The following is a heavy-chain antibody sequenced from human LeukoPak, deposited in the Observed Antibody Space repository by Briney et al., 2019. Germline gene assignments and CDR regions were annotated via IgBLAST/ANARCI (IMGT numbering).Heavy chain of an antibody. CDR1: GYTFTSYG. CDR3: AKDRPGRYGSGSYPHDAFDI. J-gene: IGHJ3*02. V-gene: IGHV1-18*01. D-gene: IGHD3-10*01. Sequence: ASVKVSCKASGYTFTSYGISWVRQAPGQGLEWMGWISAYNGNTNYAQKLQGRVTMTTDISTSTAYMELRSLRSEDTAVYYCAKDRPGRYGSGSYPHDAFDIWGQGTMVTVSS. CDR2: ISAYNGNT.